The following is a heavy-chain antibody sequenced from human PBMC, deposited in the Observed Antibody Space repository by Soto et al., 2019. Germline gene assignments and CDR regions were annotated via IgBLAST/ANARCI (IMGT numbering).Heavy chain of an antibody. CDR2: INHSGST. D-gene: IGHD3-10*01. CDR1: GGSFSGYY. CDR3: ARDRGVTMVRGDSKNNWFDP. V-gene: IGHV4-34*01. J-gene: IGHJ5*02. Sequence: SETLSLTCAVYGGSFSGYYWSWIRQPPGKGLEWIGEINHSGSTNYNPSLKSRVTISVDTSKNQFSLKLSSVTAADTAVYYCARDRGVTMVRGDSKNNWFDPWGQGTLVTVSS.